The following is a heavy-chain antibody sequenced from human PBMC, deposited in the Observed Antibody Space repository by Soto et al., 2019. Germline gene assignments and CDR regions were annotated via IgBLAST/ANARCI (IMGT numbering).Heavy chain of an antibody. J-gene: IGHJ6*02. Sequence: SQTLSLTCAISGDSVSSNSAAWNWIRQSPSRGLEWLGRKYYRSKWYNDYAVSVKSRITINPDTSKNQFSLQLNSVTPEDTAVYYCARDTYYYDSSGYYSYYGMDVWGQGTTVTVSS. D-gene: IGHD3-22*01. CDR3: ARDTYYYDSSGYYSYYGMDV. CDR1: GDSVSSNSAA. CDR2: KYYRSKWYN. V-gene: IGHV6-1*01.